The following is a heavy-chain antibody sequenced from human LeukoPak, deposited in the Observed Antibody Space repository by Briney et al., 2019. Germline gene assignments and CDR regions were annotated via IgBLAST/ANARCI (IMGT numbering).Heavy chain of an antibody. CDR1: GFTFSSYG. CDR3: ARERGYSGYDLYYFDY. V-gene: IGHV3-30*03. J-gene: IGHJ4*02. D-gene: IGHD5-12*01. Sequence: PGRSLRLSCAASGFTFSSYGMHWVRQAPGKGLEWVAVISYDGSNKYYADSVKGRFTISRDNSKNTLYLQMNSLRAEDTAVYYCARERGYSGYDLYYFDYWGQGTLVTVSS. CDR2: ISYDGSNK.